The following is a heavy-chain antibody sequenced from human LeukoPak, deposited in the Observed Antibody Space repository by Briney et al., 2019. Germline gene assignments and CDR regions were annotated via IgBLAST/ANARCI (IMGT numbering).Heavy chain of an antibody. J-gene: IGHJ4*02. CDR3: ARGGIGGSSSGLFDY. CDR2: IYTSGST. V-gene: IGHV4-4*09. CDR1: GGSISSYY. Sequence: SETLSLTCTVSGGSISSYYWSWIRQPPGKGLEWIGYIYTSGSTNYNPSLKSRVTISVDTSKNQFSLKLSSVTAADTAVYYCARGGIGGSSSGLFDYWAQGTLVTVSS. D-gene: IGHD6-6*01.